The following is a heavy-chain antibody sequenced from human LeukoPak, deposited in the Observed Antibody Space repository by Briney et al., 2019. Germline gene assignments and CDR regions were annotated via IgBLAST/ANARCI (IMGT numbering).Heavy chain of an antibody. Sequence: PGVSLRLSCAASGFTVSSNYMTWVRQAPGKGLEWVAVIYSGGSTSYADSVKGRFTISRDNSKNTVFLQMNSLRAEDTAVYYCARESPEGFWGQGTLVTVSS. D-gene: IGHD1-14*01. J-gene: IGHJ4*02. CDR3: ARESPEGF. V-gene: IGHV3-53*01. CDR2: IYSGGST. CDR1: GFTVSSNY.